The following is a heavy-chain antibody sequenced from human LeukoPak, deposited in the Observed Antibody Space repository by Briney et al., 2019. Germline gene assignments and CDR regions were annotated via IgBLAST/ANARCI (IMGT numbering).Heavy chain of an antibody. CDR3: AKDLGIVVVTASDY. CDR1: GFTFSSYA. J-gene: IGHJ4*02. CDR2: ISGSGGST. V-gene: IGHV3-23*01. D-gene: IGHD2-21*02. Sequence: GGPLRLSCAASGFTFSSYAMSWVRQAPGKGLEWVSAISGSGGSTYYADSVKGRFTISRDNSKNTLYLQMNSLRAEDTAVYYCAKDLGIVVVTASDYWGQGTLVTVSS.